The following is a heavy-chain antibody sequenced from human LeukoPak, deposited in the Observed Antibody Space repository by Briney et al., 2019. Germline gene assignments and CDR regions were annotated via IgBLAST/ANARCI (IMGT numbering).Heavy chain of an antibody. Sequence: VASVKVSCKASGYTFTGYYMHWVRQAPGQGLEWMGWINPNSGGTNYAQKFQGRATMTRDTSISTAYMELSRLRSDDTAVYYCARDDGGNDFAHAFDIWGQGTMVTVSS. V-gene: IGHV1-2*02. CDR3: ARDDGGNDFAHAFDI. D-gene: IGHD4-23*01. CDR2: INPNSGGT. CDR1: GYTFTGYY. J-gene: IGHJ3*02.